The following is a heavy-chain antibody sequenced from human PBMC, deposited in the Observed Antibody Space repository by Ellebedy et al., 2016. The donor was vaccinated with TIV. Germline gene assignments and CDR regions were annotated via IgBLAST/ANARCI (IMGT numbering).Heavy chain of an antibody. CDR1: GGSISSSRHY. D-gene: IGHD2-2*01. Sequence: SETLSLTXTVSGGSISSSRHYWSWIRQLPGKGLEWIGYIYYTGSTYYNPSLKSRITMSVDTSKNQFSLNVTSVTAADTAVYYCARADGRGEHQLLFFDYWGQGHLVTVSS. J-gene: IGHJ4*02. CDR3: ARADGRGEHQLLFFDY. V-gene: IGHV4-31*03. CDR2: IYYTGST.